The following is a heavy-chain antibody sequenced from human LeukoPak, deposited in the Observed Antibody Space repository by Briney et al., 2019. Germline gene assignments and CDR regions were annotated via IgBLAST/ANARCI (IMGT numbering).Heavy chain of an antibody. CDR2: IYYSGIT. V-gene: IGHV4-39*07. D-gene: IGHD6-13*01. CDR1: GASISGSDYY. Sequence: SETLSLTCGVSGASISGSDYYWAWIRQPPGKGLEWIGSIYYSGITYYNPSLKSRVTISVETSKNQFSLKMSSVTAADTAVYYCAREVSTKAETGRLFFHWLDPWGQGIPVTVSS. CDR3: AREVSTKAETGRLFFHWLDP. J-gene: IGHJ5*02.